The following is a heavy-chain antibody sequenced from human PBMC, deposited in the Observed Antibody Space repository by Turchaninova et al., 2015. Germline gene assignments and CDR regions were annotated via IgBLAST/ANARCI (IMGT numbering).Heavy chain of an antibody. V-gene: IGHV3-23*04. Sequence: EVQLVESGGGLVQPGGSLRLSCAASGFTFSNYAMSWVRQAPGTGLEWVSAISTSGANSYYEDFVKGRFTVSRDGSMNTLYMRMNRLTAEDTALYYCAKDLGDRAESGYYSPFDYWGQGTLVTVSS. J-gene: IGHJ4*02. D-gene: IGHD3-22*01. CDR3: AKDLGDRAESGYYSPFDY. CDR2: ISTSGANS. CDR1: GFTFSNYA.